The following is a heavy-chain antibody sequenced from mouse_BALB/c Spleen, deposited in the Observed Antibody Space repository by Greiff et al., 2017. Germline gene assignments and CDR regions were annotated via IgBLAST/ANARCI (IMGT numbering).Heavy chain of an antibody. CDR3: ARGSYGNAMDY. J-gene: IGHJ4*01. Sequence: DVKLVESGGGLVQPGGSRKLSCAASGFTFSSFGMHWVRQAPEKGLEWVAYISSGSSTIYYADTVKGRFTISRDNPKNTLFLQMTSLRSEDTAMYYCARGSYGNAMDYWGQGTSVTVSS. D-gene: IGHD1-1*01. CDR1: GFTFSSFG. V-gene: IGHV5-17*02. CDR2: ISSGSSTI.